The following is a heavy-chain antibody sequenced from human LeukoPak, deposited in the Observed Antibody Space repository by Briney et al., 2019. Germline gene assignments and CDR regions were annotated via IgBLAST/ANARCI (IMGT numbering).Heavy chain of an antibody. V-gene: IGHV3-23*01. CDR3: AKGTSAGSIDY. J-gene: IGHJ4*02. CDR2: ISGSGGST. Sequence: GGSLRLSCAASGFTVSSNYMSWVRQAPGKGLEWVSAISGSGGSTYYADSVKGRFTISRDNSKNTLYLQMNSLRAEDTAVYYCAKGTSAGSIDYWGQGTLVTVSS. CDR1: GFTVSSNY. D-gene: IGHD6-19*01.